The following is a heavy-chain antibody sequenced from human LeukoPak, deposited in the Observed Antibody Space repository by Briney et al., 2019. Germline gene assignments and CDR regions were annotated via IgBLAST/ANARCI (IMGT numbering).Heavy chain of an antibody. CDR3: AELGITMIGGV. D-gene: IGHD3-10*02. CDR1: GFSFSSHG. V-gene: IGHV3-48*04. J-gene: IGHJ6*04. Sequence: GGSLRLSCAGSGFSFSSHGMNWVRQAPGKGLEWVSYISSSGSTIYYADSVKGRFTISRDNAKNSLYLQMNSLRAEDTAVYYCAELGITMIGGVWGKGTTVTISS. CDR2: ISSSGSTI.